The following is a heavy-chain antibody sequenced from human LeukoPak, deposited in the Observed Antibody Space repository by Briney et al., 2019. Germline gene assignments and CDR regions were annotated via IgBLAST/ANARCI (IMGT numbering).Heavy chain of an antibody. V-gene: IGHV1-2*06. CDR1: GYTFTGYY. CDR3: ARDSIVVGSIDY. J-gene: IGHJ4*02. Sequence: ASVKVSCKASGYTFTGYYMHWVRQAPGQGLEWMGRINPNSGGTNHAQKFQGRVTMTRDTSISTAYMELSRLRSDDTAVYYCARDSIVVGSIDYWGQGTLVTVSS. D-gene: IGHD3-22*01. CDR2: INPNSGGT.